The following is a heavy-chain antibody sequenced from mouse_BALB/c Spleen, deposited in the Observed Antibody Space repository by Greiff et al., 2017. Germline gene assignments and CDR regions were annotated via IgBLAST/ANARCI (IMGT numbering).Heavy chain of an antibody. D-gene: IGHD1-3*01. CDR1: GYTFTSYY. V-gene: IGHV1S16*01. CDR3: TPELEAFAY. Sequence: VQLQQSGADLVKPGASVNLSCKATGYTFTSYYMYWVKQRPGQGLVWIGEINPSNGGTNFNEKFKSKATLTVDKSSSTAYMQLSSLTSEDSAAYYCTPELEAFAYWGQGTLGTVSA. J-gene: IGHJ3*01. CDR2: INPSNGGT.